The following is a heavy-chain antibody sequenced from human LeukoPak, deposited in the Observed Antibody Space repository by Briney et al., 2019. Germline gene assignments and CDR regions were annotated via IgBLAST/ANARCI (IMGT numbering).Heavy chain of an antibody. CDR2: ISSNGGST. V-gene: IGHV3-64*01. CDR3: ARDPYSGSYGPYYYYYMDV. Sequence: PGGSLRLSCAASGFTFSSYAMHWVRQAPGKGLEYVSAISSNGGSTYYANSVKGRFTISRDNSKNTLYLQMDSLRVEDTAVYYCARDPYSGSYGPYYYYYMDVWGKGTTVTISS. D-gene: IGHD1-26*01. J-gene: IGHJ6*03. CDR1: GFTFSSYA.